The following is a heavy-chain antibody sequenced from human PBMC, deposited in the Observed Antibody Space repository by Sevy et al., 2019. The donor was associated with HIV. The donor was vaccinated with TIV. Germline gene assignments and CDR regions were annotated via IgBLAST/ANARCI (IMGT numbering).Heavy chain of an antibody. CDR3: ARQGGLVDRAFDY. D-gene: IGHD3-10*01. Sequence: SETLSLTCTVSGVSISSSSYDWGWIRQPPGKGLEWVASFFFTGSTYYNPSLKSRVTISVDTSNNQFSLKLNLVTAADTALYYCARQGGLVDRAFDYWGQGTLVTVSS. CDR2: FFFTGST. V-gene: IGHV4-39*01. J-gene: IGHJ4*02. CDR1: GVSISSSSYD.